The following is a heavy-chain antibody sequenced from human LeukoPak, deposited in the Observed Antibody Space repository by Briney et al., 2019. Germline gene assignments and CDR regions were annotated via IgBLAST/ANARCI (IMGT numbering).Heavy chain of an antibody. CDR1: GYRFTSFW. CDR3: ARHPYSSYCTSPHCYRWFDP. CDR2: IYPGDSDT. V-gene: IGHV5-51*01. D-gene: IGHD2-21*02. Sequence: GGSLKISWQGPGYRFTSFWIGWVPQIPGKGLGLMRIIYPGDSDTKYSPSFQGQVTISADNSISTAYLQSSSLKASDTAMYYCARHPYSSYCTSPHCYRWFDPWGQGTLVTVSS. J-gene: IGHJ5*02.